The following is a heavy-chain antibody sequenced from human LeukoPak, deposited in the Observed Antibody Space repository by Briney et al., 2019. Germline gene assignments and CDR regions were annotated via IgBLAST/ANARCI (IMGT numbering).Heavy chain of an antibody. D-gene: IGHD2-2*01. J-gene: IGHJ4*02. CDR3: ASHALSCSSTSCQYYFDY. CDR1: GYSISSGYY. V-gene: IGHV4-38-2*02. Sequence: PSETLSLTCTVSGYSISSGYYWGWIRQPPGKGLEWIGSIYHSGSTYYNPSLKSRVTISVDTSKNQFSLKLSSVTAADTAVYYCASHALSCSSTSCQYYFDYWGQGTLVTVSS. CDR2: IYHSGST.